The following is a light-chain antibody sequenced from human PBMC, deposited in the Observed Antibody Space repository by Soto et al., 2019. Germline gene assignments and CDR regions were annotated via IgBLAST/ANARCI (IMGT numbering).Light chain of an antibody. J-gene: IGKJ5*01. CDR3: QQYGSSPII. V-gene: IGKV3-15*01. CDR2: GAS. CDR1: QRVTTN. Sequence: EIVMTPSPATLSVSPVETSTLSFTASQRVTTNLALYQQKPGQAPRLLIYGASTRATGIPARFSGSGSGTEFTLTIGSLQSEDFAVYYCQQYGSSPIICGQGIRREIK.